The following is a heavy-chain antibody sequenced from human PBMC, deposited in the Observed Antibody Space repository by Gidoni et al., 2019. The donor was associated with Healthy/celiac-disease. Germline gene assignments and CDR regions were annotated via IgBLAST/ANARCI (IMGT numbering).Heavy chain of an antibody. CDR1: GCTFSSYA. Sequence: EVRLLESGGGLVQPGGSLRRSWAASGCTFSSYAMSWVRQAPGKGLEWVSAISGSGGSTYYPASVKGRFTISRDNSKNTLYLQMNSLRAEDTAVYYCAKQDEGYFDYWGQGTLVTVSS. CDR3: AKQDEGYFDY. CDR2: ISGSGGST. V-gene: IGHV3-23*01. J-gene: IGHJ4*02. D-gene: IGHD2-15*01.